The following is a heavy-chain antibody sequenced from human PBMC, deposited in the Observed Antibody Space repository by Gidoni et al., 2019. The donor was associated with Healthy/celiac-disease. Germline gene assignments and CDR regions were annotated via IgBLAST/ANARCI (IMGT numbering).Heavy chain of an antibody. CDR2: ISGSGGST. D-gene: IGHD2-21*02. CDR1: GFNFSSYA. J-gene: IGHJ2*01. Sequence: EVQLLESGGGLVQPGGSLRLSCAASGFNFSSYAMSWVRQAPGKGLEWVSAISGSGGSTYYADSVKGRFTISRDNSKNTLYLQMNSLRAEDTAVYYCARVLSGVTSDRYFDLWGRGTLVTVSS. V-gene: IGHV3-23*01. CDR3: ARVLSGVTSDRYFDL.